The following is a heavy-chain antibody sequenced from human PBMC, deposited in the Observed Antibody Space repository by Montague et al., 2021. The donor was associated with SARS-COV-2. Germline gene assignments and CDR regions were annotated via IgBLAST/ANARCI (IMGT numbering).Heavy chain of an antibody. J-gene: IGHJ3*01. CDR1: GDSISTNS. V-gene: IGHV4-59*01. Sequence: SETLSLTCTVSGDSISTNSCSWIRLPPGTGLEWMGYIYFNGYTNYNPSLKSRAPISVDTSTNQFSLRLSSVTAADTAVHFCARVGERYYYVTSGYVNAFDAWGQGTMVTVSS. CDR2: IYFNGYT. CDR3: ARVGERYYYVTSGYVNAFDA. D-gene: IGHD3-22*01.